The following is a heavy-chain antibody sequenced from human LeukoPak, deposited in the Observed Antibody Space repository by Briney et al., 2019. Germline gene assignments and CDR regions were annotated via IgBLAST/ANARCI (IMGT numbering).Heavy chain of an antibody. CDR3: ARFIDYGSGSYSDY. CDR1: GYSFTSYW. D-gene: IGHD3-10*01. Sequence: GESLKIYCKGSGYSFTSYWIGWVRQMPGKGLEWMGIIYSGDSDIRYSTYFQGQVNIPAHKSIRSAYLQWNSLKASDTTMFYCARFIDYGSGSYSDYWGQRTLVSVST. J-gene: IGHJ4*02. V-gene: IGHV5-51*01. CDR2: IYSGDSDI.